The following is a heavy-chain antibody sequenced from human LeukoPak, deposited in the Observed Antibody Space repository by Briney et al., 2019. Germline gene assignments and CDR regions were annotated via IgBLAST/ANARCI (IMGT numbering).Heavy chain of an antibody. CDR3: ARVMITFGGVIVTYYYYGMDV. J-gene: IGHJ6*04. CDR2: IYHSGST. V-gene: IGHV4-38-2*01. D-gene: IGHD3-16*02. CDR1: GYSISSGYY. Sequence: SETLSLTCAVSGYSISSGYYWGWIRQPPGKGLEWIGSIYHSGSTYYNPSLKSRVTIPVDTSKNQFSLKLSSVTAADTAVYYCARVMITFGGVIVTYYYYGMDVWGKGTTVTVSS.